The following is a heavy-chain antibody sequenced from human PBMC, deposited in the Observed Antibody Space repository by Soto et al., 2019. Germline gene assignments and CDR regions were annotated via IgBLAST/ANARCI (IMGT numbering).Heavy chain of an antibody. V-gene: IGHV1-18*01. CDR3: ARSGAYCTSITCLFDSF. D-gene: IGHD2-8*01. Sequence: QAQLVQSGAEVKKPGASVKVSCRASGYTFTSYGYAWVRQAPGQGLEWMGWISAYNGDTNYAQKFQHRVTLTTDTSTTTVYMELRNLGSDDTAIYYCARSGAYCTSITCLFDSFWGLGTLVTVSS. CDR2: ISAYNGDT. CDR1: GYTFTSYG. J-gene: IGHJ4*02.